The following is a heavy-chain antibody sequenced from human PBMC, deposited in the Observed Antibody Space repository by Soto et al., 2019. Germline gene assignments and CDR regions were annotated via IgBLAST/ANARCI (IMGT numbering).Heavy chain of an antibody. CDR1: GGTFSSYA. Sequence: GASVKVSCKASGGTFSSYAISWVRQAPGQGLEWMGGIIPIFGTANYAQKFQGRVTITADESTSTAYMELSSLRSEDTAVYYCARGYRRATYYYYGMDVWGQGTTVTVSS. D-gene: IGHD2-2*02. J-gene: IGHJ6*02. V-gene: IGHV1-69*13. CDR3: ARGYRRATYYYYGMDV. CDR2: IIPIFGTA.